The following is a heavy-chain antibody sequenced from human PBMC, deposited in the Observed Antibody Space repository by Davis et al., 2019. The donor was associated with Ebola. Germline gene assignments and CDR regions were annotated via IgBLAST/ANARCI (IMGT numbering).Heavy chain of an antibody. V-gene: IGHV3-11*01. CDR2: ISSSGSTI. D-gene: IGHD3-22*01. Sequence: GESLKISCAASGFTFSDYYMSWIRQAPGKGLEWVSYISSSGSTIYYADSVKGRFTISRDNAKNSLYLQMNSLRAEDTAVYYCARERRYDSGYFDYWGQGTLVTVSS. J-gene: IGHJ4*02. CDR3: ARERRYDSGYFDY. CDR1: GFTFSDYY.